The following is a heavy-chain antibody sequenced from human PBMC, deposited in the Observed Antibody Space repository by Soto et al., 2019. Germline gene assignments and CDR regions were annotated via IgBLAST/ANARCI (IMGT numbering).Heavy chain of an antibody. D-gene: IGHD6-19*01. J-gene: IGHJ4*02. CDR2: IRNGGDRT. Sequence: SLRLSCAASGFTFSSHAMSWVRQAPGKGLEWVSAIRNGGDRTYYADSVKGRFTISRGNSKNTLFLQMNSLRAEDTAVYYCAKDKMEQWLVGGYFDCWGQGTLVTVSS. V-gene: IGHV3-23*01. CDR1: GFTFSSHA. CDR3: AKDKMEQWLVGGYFDC.